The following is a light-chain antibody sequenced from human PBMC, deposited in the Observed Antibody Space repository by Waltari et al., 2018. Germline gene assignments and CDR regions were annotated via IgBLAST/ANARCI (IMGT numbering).Light chain of an antibody. CDR1: QNLLYNSDNKNY. V-gene: IGKV4-1*01. Sequence: DIVMTQSPDSLAVSLGERVTINCRSSQNLLYNSDNKNYLAWFQQKTGQPPKLLIYWASTRESGVPDRLSGSGSGTEFTLTISSLQAADVAVYYCQQCYSTPYTFGQGTKLEIK. CDR2: WAS. J-gene: IGKJ2*01. CDR3: QQCYSTPYT.